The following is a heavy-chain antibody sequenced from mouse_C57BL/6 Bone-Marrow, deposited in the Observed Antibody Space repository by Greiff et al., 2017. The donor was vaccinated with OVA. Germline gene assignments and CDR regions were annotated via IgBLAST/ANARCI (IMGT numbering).Heavy chain of an antibody. V-gene: IGHV5-6*01. CDR1: GFTFSSYG. CDR3: ARHGFFYDGYFLDY. Sequence: EVQLQQSGGDLVKPGGSLKLSCAASGFTFSSYGMSWVRQTPDKRLEWVATISSGGSYTYYPDSVKGRFTISRDNAKNTLYLQMSSLKSEDTAMYYCARHGFFYDGYFLDYWGQGTTLTVSS. J-gene: IGHJ2*01. D-gene: IGHD2-3*01. CDR2: ISSGGSYT.